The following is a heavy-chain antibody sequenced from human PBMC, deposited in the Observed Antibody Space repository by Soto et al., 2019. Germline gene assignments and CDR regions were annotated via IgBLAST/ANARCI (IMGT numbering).Heavy chain of an antibody. D-gene: IGHD6-13*01. CDR3: ARMASAGTLNWFDP. J-gene: IGHJ5*02. CDR2: MNPGSGKT. V-gene: IGHV1-8*02. Sequence: ASVKVPCKASGYSFINFDISWVRQAAGQGPEWLGWMNPGSGKTGYTSKFQGRVAMTRDASTATSHLDLTSLTSDDTAVYYCARMASAGTLNWFDPWGPGTLVTVSS. CDR1: GYSFINFD.